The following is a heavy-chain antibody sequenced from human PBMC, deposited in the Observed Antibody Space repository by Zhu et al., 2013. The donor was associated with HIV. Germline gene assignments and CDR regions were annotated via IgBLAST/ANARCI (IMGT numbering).Heavy chain of an antibody. Sequence: EVQLVESGGGLVKPGGSMRLSCAASGFTLRTYAMHWVRQAPGKGLEWVSSILSSSSYIYYAESVKGRFTISRDNAKNSLYLQMNSLRAEDTAMYYCARAYFDWLPNWFDPWGQGTLVTVSS. CDR3: ARAYFDWLPNWFDP. V-gene: IGHV3-21*01. CDR2: ILSSSSYI. CDR1: GFTLRTYA. J-gene: IGHJ5*02. D-gene: IGHD3-9*01.